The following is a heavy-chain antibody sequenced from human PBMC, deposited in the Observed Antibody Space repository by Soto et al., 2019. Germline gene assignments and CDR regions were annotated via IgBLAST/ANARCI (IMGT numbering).Heavy chain of an antibody. CDR3: ARASFDYLWLYDY. J-gene: IGHJ4*02. V-gene: IGHV4-38-2*01. CDR2: VYHGGNT. CDR1: GFSISSGNY. Sequence: SETLSLTCAVSGFSISSGNYWGWIRKHPGKGLEWIGSVYHGGNTYYNPSLKSRLSISLDTSKNQFSLKVSSVTAADTAVYYCARASFDYLWLYDYWGQGTLVTVSS. D-gene: IGHD3-9*01.